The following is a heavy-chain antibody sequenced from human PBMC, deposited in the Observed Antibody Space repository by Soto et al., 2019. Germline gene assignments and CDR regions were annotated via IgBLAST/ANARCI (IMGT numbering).Heavy chain of an antibody. V-gene: IGHV3-30*03. CDR1: GFTFSIYG. CDR3: ARGPQYYFDGSGPADG. CDR2: ISYDGSTK. D-gene: IGHD3-22*01. J-gene: IGHJ4*02. Sequence: QVQLVESGGGVVQPGRSLRLSCAASGFTFSIYGIHWVRQAPGKGLEWVAVISYDGSTKYYADSVKGRFTISRDNSKNTVYVQMNSLTGEDTALYYCARGPQYYFDGSGPADGWGQGTLVTVSS.